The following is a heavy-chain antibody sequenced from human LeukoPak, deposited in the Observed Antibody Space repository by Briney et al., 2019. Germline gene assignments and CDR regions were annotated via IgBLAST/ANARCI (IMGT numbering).Heavy chain of an antibody. D-gene: IGHD1-26*01. Sequence: GGSLRLSCAASGFTFSSYAMHWVRQAPGKGLEWVAVISYDGSNKYYADSVKGRFTISRDNSKNTLYLQMNSLRAEDTAVYYCARSEVTSDSGSPWYFDYWGQGTLVTVSS. CDR1: GFTFSSYA. J-gene: IGHJ4*02. CDR2: ISYDGSNK. CDR3: ARSEVTSDSGSPWYFDY. V-gene: IGHV3-30-3*01.